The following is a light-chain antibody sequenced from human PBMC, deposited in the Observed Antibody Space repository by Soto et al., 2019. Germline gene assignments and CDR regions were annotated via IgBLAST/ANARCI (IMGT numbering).Light chain of an antibody. CDR3: QQSYSTLAIT. Sequence: DIQMTQSPSSLSASVGDRVTITCRASESISRHLNWYQQKPGKAPKLLIYAASSLQNGVPSRFSGGGSGTDFSLTISNLQTADFATYYCQQSYSTLAITFGQGTRLEIK. V-gene: IGKV1-39*01. J-gene: IGKJ5*01. CDR2: AAS. CDR1: ESISRH.